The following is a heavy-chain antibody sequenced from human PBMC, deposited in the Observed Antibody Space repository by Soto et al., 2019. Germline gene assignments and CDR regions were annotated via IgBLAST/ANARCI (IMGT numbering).Heavy chain of an antibody. J-gene: IGHJ4*02. CDR1: GFTFSSYA. CDR2: ISGSGDVI. V-gene: IGHV3-23*01. Sequence: EVHLLESGGNLVQPGGSLRLSCAASGFTFSSYAMSWVRQAPGKGPEWVSSISGSGDVIHYADSVKGRFTISRDNSKNTLWLQMNSLRAEDTAVYYCAKAIRFLDMALDNWGQGALVTVSS. D-gene: IGHD3-9*01. CDR3: AKAIRFLDMALDN.